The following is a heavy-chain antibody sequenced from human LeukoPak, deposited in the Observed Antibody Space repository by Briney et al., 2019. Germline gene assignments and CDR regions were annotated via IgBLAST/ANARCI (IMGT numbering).Heavy chain of an antibody. CDR2: ISGSGGST. V-gene: IGHV3-23*01. D-gene: IGHD3-10*02. J-gene: IGHJ6*04. Sequence: SGGTLRLSCAASGFTFSSYGMSWVRQAPGKGLEWVSAISGSGGSTYYADSVKGRFTISRDTSKNTLYLQMNGLRAEDTAVYYCAELGITMIGGVWGKGTTVTISS. CDR1: GFTFSSYG. CDR3: AELGITMIGGV.